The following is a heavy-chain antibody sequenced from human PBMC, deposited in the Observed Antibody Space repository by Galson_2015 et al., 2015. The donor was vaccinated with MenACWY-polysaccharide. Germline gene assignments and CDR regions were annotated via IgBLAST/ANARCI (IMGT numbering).Heavy chain of an antibody. CDR1: GFTFSSYG. J-gene: IGHJ4*02. V-gene: IGHV3-23*01. Sequence: SLRLSCAATGFTFSSYGMGWVRQAPGKGPEWVSGLSPSAGDTFYADSVRGRFTTSRDNSKNTLYLQMNSLRAEDTALYYCAKGAAHYGSGNYYDYWGQGTQVTVSS. CDR2: LSPSAGDT. CDR3: AKGAAHYGSGNYYDY. D-gene: IGHD3-10*01.